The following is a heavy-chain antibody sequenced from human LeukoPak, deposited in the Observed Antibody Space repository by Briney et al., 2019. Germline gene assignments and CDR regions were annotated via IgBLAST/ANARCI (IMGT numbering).Heavy chain of an antibody. Sequence: AASVKVSCKASGGTFSSDSFSWVRQAPGQGPEWMGRIIPLLGIENCAQKFQDRLTIMADKSTSTVYMELSSLRSGDTAVYYCARGDGGHDFWSNYPLDSWGQGTLVTLSS. V-gene: IGHV1-69*02. CDR2: IIPLLGIE. J-gene: IGHJ4*02. CDR1: GGTFSSDS. D-gene: IGHD3-3*01. CDR3: ARGDGGHDFWSNYPLDS.